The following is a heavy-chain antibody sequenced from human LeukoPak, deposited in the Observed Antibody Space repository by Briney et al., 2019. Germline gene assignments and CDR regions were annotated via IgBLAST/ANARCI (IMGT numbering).Heavy chain of an antibody. J-gene: IGHJ4*02. D-gene: IGHD2-2*02. Sequence: PSETLSLTCAVYGGSFSGYYWSWIRQPPGKGLEWIGEINHSGSTNYNPSLKSRDPKSVNTTKNQFSLKLSSVTAAATAVYYCARGYTFDYRGQGTLVTASS. CDR2: INHSGST. CDR3: ARGYTFDY. CDR1: GGSFSGYY. V-gene: IGHV4-34*01.